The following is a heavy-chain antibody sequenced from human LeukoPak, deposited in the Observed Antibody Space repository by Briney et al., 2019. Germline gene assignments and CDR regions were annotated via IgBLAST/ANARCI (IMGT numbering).Heavy chain of an antibody. CDR1: GYTLTELS. Sequence: ASVKASCKVSGYTLTELSMHWARQAPGKGLEWMGGFDPEDGETIYAQKFQGRVTMTEDTSTDTAYMELSSLRSEDTAVYYCATDLRYLVGATTYWGQGTLVTVSS. CDR2: FDPEDGET. CDR3: ATDLRYLVGATTY. J-gene: IGHJ4*02. D-gene: IGHD1-26*01. V-gene: IGHV1-24*01.